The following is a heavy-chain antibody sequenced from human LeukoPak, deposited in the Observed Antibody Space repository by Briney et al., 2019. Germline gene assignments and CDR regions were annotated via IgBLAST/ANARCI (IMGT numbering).Heavy chain of an antibody. V-gene: IGHV4-59*12. J-gene: IGHJ3*02. CDR2: IYYSGST. D-gene: IGHD2-15*01. CDR3: ARERSGHDAFDI. Sequence: PSETLSLTCTVSGGSISSYYWSWIRQPPGKGLEWIGYIYYSGSTNYNPSLKSRVTISVDTSKNQFSLKLSSVTAADTAVYYCARERSGHDAFDIWGQGTMVTVSS. CDR1: GGSISSYY.